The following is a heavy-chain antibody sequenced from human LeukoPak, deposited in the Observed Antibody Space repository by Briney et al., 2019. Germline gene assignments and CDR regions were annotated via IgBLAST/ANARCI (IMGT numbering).Heavy chain of an antibody. CDR1: GGSISSGGYS. J-gene: IGHJ4*02. Sequence: PSETLSLTCAVSGGSISSGGYSWSWIRQPPGKGLEWIGYIYHSGSTCYNPSLKSRVTISVDRSKNQFSLKLSSVTAADTAVYYCARVVGIYDSSGYYAATFDYWGQGTLVTVSS. V-gene: IGHV4-30-2*01. D-gene: IGHD3-22*01. CDR2: IYHSGST. CDR3: ARVVGIYDSSGYYAATFDY.